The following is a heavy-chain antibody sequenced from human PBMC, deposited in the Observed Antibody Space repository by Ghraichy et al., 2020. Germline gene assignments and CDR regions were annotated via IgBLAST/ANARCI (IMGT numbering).Heavy chain of an antibody. J-gene: IGHJ5*02. D-gene: IGHD3-22*01. CDR3: ARRAWAGRQQTRYYYDSSGYQPGWFDP. V-gene: IGHV1-69*13. CDR1: GGTFSSYA. CDR2: IIPIFGTA. Sequence: SVKVSCKASGGTFSSYAISWVRQAPGQGLEWMGGIIPIFGTANYAQKFQGRVTITADESTSTAYMELSSLRSEDTAVYYCARRAWAGRQQTRYYYDSSGYQPGWFDPWGQGTLVTVSS.